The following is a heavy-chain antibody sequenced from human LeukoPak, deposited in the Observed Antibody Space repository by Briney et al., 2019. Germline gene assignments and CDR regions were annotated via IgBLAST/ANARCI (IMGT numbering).Heavy chain of an antibody. J-gene: IGHJ4*02. CDR3: ARRQWLVYFDY. CDR2: IYHSGST. Sequence: SETLSLTCAVYGGSFSGYYWGWIRQPPGKGLVWIGSIYHSGSTYYNPSLKSRVTISVDTSKNQFSLKLSSVTAADTAVYYCARRQWLVYFDYWGQGTLVTVSS. CDR1: GGSFSGYY. D-gene: IGHD6-19*01. V-gene: IGHV4-38-2*01.